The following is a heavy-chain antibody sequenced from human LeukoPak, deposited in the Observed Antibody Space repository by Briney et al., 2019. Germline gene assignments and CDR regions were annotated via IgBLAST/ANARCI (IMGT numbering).Heavy chain of an antibody. V-gene: IGHV3-23*01. CDR3: ARAHSSSWYFDFDY. D-gene: IGHD6-13*01. CDR1: GFTFSSYA. CDR2: ISGSGGST. J-gene: IGHJ4*02. Sequence: GGSLRLSCAASGFTFSSYAMSWVRQAPGKGLEWVSAISGSGGSTYYADSVKGRFTISRDNSKNTLYLQMNSLRAEDTAVYYCARAHSSSWYFDFDYWGQGSQVTVSS.